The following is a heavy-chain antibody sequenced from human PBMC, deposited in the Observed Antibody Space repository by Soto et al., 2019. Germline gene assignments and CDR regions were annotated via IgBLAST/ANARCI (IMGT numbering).Heavy chain of an antibody. CDR2: IYWDEDK. J-gene: IGHJ5*02. D-gene: IGHD6-19*01. V-gene: IGHV2-5*02. Sequence: QITLKESGPTPVKPTQTLTLSCTFSGFSLSTSGVGVGWIRQPPGKALEWLALIYWDEDKRYSPSLKSRLTITKDTSKNQGVLTMTNMDPVDTATYYCAHSSIAVASLNWFDPWGQGTLVTVSS. CDR1: GFSLSTSGVG. CDR3: AHSSIAVASLNWFDP.